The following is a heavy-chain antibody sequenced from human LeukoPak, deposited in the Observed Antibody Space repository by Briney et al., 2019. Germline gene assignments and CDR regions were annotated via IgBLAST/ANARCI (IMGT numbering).Heavy chain of an antibody. CDR2: ISYDGSNK. D-gene: IGHD3-9*01. V-gene: IGHV3-30*18. Sequence: PGGSLRLSCAASGFIFSNYGMHWVRQAPGKGLEWVAVISYDGSNKYYADSVKGRFTISRDNSKDTLYLQMNNLRAEDTAVYYCAKSLLTGRPETLMDWGQGTLVTVSS. CDR1: GFIFSNYG. J-gene: IGHJ4*02. CDR3: AKSLLTGRPETLMD.